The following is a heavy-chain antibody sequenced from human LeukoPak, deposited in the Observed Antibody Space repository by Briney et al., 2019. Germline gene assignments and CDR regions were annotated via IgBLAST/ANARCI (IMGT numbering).Heavy chain of an antibody. CDR2: IYTSGST. CDR1: GGSISSYY. J-gene: IGHJ4*02. V-gene: IGHV4-4*07. Sequence: PSETLSLTCTVSGGSISSYYWSWIRQPAGKGLEWIGRIYTSGSTNYNPSLKSRVTISVDTSKNQFSLKLSSVTAADTAVYYCARWVQNYYDSSGYYFLDYWGQGTLVTVSS. D-gene: IGHD3-22*01. CDR3: ARWVQNYYDSSGYYFLDY.